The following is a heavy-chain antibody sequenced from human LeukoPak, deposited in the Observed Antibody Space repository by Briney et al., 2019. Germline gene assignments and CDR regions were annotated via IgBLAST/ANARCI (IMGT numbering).Heavy chain of an antibody. CDR1: GFIFSSYG. CDR2: ISGSVRST. V-gene: IGHV3-23*01. Sequence: GGSLRLSCAASGFIFSSYGMSWVRQAPGQGLEWVSAISGSVRSTYYADSVKGRFTISRDNSKNTLYLQMNSLRAEDTAVYYCAKDRFGDVWGKGTTVTVSS. D-gene: IGHD3-10*01. CDR3: AKDRFGDV. J-gene: IGHJ6*04.